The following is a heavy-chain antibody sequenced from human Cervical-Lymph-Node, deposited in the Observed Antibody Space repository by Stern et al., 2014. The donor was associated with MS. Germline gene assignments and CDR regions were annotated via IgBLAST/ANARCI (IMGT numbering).Heavy chain of an antibody. J-gene: IGHJ3*02. CDR1: GYTFSDSA. V-gene: IGHV7-4-1*02. CDR2: INTHTGKP. Sequence: QVQLVQSGSELNSPGASVKVSCRTSGYTFSDSAINWVRQVPGQGLEWMGWINTHTGKPTYAQDFTGHFVFSLDNSVSTAYLQITSLRAEDSAIYFCAKEGVEDNDAFDIWGQGTMVTVSP. D-gene: IGHD3-3*01. CDR3: AKEGVEDNDAFDI.